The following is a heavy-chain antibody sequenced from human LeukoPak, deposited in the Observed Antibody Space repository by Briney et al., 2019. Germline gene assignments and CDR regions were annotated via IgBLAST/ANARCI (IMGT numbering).Heavy chain of an antibody. Sequence: PSETLSLACTVSGGSISNYYWSWIRQPPGKGLEWIGHIFDTGSTNYNPSLKSRVTISVDKSKNQFSLKLSSVTAADTAVYYCARSEVAGSFDYWGQGTLVTVSS. CDR1: GGSISNYY. CDR3: ARSEVAGSFDY. J-gene: IGHJ4*02. D-gene: IGHD6-19*01. V-gene: IGHV4-59*12. CDR2: IFDTGST.